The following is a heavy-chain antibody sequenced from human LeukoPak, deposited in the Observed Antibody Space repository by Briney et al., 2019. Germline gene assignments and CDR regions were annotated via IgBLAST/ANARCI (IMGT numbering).Heavy chain of an antibody. CDR2: INPNSGGT. J-gene: IGHJ5*02. Sequence: GASVKVSCKASGYTFNGYYMHWVRQAPGQGLEWMGWINPNSGGTNYAQKFQGRVTMTRDTSISTAYMELSRLRSDDTAVYYCARDWLAAAGTPYNWFDPWGQGTLVTVSS. CDR3: ARDWLAAAGTPYNWFDP. D-gene: IGHD6-13*01. V-gene: IGHV1-2*02. CDR1: GYTFNGYY.